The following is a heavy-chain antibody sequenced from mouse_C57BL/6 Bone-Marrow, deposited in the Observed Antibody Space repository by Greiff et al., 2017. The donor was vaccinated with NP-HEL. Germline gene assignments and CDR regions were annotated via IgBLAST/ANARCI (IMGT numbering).Heavy chain of an antibody. J-gene: IGHJ3*01. CDR2: ISYDGSN. CDR1: GYSITSGYY. Sequence: EVQLVESGPGLVKPSQSLSLTCSVTGYSITSGYYWNWIRQFPGNKLEWMGYISYDGSNNYNPSLKNRISITRDTSKNQFFLKLNSVTTEDTATYYCARGYYTGFAYWGQGTLVTVSA. CDR3: ARGYYTGFAY. D-gene: IGHD1-1*01. V-gene: IGHV3-6*01.